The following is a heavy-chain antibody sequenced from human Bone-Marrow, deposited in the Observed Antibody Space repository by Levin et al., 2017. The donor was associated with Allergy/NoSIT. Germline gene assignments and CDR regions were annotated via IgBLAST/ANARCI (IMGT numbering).Heavy chain of an antibody. CDR1: GYIFTNYW. CDR3: SRSTFYYDSGSSDS. J-gene: IGHJ4*02. CDR2: INPDDSDT. D-gene: IGHD3-10*01. Sequence: PGESLKISCKGSGYIFTNYWIDWVRQMPGKGLEWMGIINPDDSDTRYSPSFQGQITISVDKSINTAYLHWSSLKASDTAMYYCSRSTFYYDSGSSDSWGQGTLVTVAS. V-gene: IGHV5-51*01.